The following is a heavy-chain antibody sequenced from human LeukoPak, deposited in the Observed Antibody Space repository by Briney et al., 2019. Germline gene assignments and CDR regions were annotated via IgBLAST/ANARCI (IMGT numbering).Heavy chain of an antibody. CDR2: IYYSGST. J-gene: IGHJ4*02. Sequence: SETLSLTCTVSGSSISSSSYSWGWIRQPPGKGLEWIGSIYYSGSTYYNPSLKSRVTISVDTSKNQFSLKLSSVTAADTAVYYCSLGSGSYLDYWGQGTLVTVSS. V-gene: IGHV4-39*01. D-gene: IGHD3-10*01. CDR1: GSSISSSSYS. CDR3: SLGSGSYLDY.